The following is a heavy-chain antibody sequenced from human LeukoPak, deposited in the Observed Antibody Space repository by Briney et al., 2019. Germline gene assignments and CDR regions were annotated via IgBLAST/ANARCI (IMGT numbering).Heavy chain of an antibody. V-gene: IGHV4-59*08. J-gene: IGHJ4*02. CDR2: ISDIGSI. D-gene: IGHD2/OR15-2a*01. Sequence: PSETLSLTCTVSGGSISSYYWSWIRQPPGKGLEWIAYISDIGSINYNPSLKSRVTISLDTSKNQFSLKLSSVTAADTAVYYCAGHHPRNTVDFWGQGALVTVSS. CDR1: GGSISSYY. CDR3: AGHHPRNTVDF.